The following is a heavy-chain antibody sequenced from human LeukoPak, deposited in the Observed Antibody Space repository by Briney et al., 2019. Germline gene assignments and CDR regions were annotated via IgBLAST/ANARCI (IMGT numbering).Heavy chain of an antibody. J-gene: IGHJ6*02. Sequence: GESLKISCKGSGYSFTSYWIVWVRQMPGKGLEWMGIIYPGDSDTRYNPSFQSQVTISADKSISTAYLQWSSLKASDTAMYYCARSIAAADPYYYYGMDVWGQGTTVTVS. D-gene: IGHD6-13*01. CDR3: ARSIAAADPYYYYGMDV. V-gene: IGHV5-51*01. CDR2: IYPGDSDT. CDR1: GYSFTSYW.